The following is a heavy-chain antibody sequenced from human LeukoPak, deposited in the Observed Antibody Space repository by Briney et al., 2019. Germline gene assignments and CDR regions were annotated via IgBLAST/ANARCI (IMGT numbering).Heavy chain of an antibody. CDR3: ARDSRDYYYMDV. CDR2: INPNSGGT. Sequence: ASVKVSCKASGYTFTSYDINWVRQATGQGLEWMGWINPNSGGTNYAQKFQGRVTMTRDTSISTAYMELSRLRSDDTAVYYCARDSRDYYYMDVWGKGTTVTVSS. V-gene: IGHV1-2*02. J-gene: IGHJ6*03. CDR1: GYTFTSYD.